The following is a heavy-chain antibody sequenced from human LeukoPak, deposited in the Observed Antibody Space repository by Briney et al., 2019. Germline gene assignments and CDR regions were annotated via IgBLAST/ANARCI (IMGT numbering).Heavy chain of an antibody. CDR1: GGSISSSSHY. D-gene: IGHD5-24*01. V-gene: IGHV4-39*07. Sequence: SSETLSLTCTVSGGSISSSSHYWGWLRQPPGKGLEWIGSIYYSGSTYYNPSLKSRVTISVDTSKNQFSLKLSSVTAADTAVYYCARAPHGYNLGYFDYWGQGTLVTVSS. J-gene: IGHJ4*02. CDR3: ARAPHGYNLGYFDY. CDR2: IYYSGST.